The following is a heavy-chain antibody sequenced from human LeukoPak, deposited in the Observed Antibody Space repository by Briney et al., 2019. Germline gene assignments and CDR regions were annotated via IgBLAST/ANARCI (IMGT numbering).Heavy chain of an antibody. Sequence: SVKVSCKASGFAFTSSAMQWVRQARGQRLEWIGWIVVGSGNTNYAQKFQERVTITRDMSTSTAYMELSSLRSEDTAVYYCAATIAADTAYYGMDVWGQGTTVTVSS. J-gene: IGHJ6*02. V-gene: IGHV1-58*02. CDR1: GFAFTSSA. D-gene: IGHD6-13*01. CDR2: IVVGSGNT. CDR3: AATIAADTAYYGMDV.